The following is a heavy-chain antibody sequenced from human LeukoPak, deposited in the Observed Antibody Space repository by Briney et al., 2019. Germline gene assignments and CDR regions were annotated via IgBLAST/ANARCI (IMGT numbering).Heavy chain of an antibody. Sequence: GESLKISCKGSGYSFTSYWIAWVRQMPGKGLEWMGTIYPGDSDTRYSPSFQGQVTISADKSISTAYLQWSSLKASDTAMYYCARPNTAMAMDAFDIWGQGTMVTVSS. V-gene: IGHV5-51*01. D-gene: IGHD5-18*01. CDR1: GYSFTSYW. CDR3: ARPNTAMAMDAFDI. J-gene: IGHJ3*02. CDR2: IYPGDSDT.